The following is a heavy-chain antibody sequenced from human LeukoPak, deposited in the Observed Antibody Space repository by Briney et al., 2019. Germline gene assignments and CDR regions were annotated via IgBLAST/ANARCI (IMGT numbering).Heavy chain of an antibody. V-gene: IGHV3-7*03. CDR3: ARDQYDTWSRRGNFDS. D-gene: IGHD3-3*01. Sequence: GGSLRLSCVASGFTFGKYWMSWVRQAPGKGLEWVANIKLDGSEKNYVDSVKGRFTISRDNTKNSLYLQMNSLRVEDTAVFYCARDQYDTWSRRGNFDSWGQGALVIVSS. J-gene: IGHJ4*02. CDR2: IKLDGSEK. CDR1: GFTFGKYW.